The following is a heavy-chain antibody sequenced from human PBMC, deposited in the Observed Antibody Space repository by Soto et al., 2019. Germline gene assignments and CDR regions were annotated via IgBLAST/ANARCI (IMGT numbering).Heavy chain of an antibody. CDR2: IATYNSNK. V-gene: IGHV1-18*01. Sequence: HLVQSGREVKKPGASVTVSCKTSGDTFTNFGLSWVRQAPGQGLEWMGWIATYNSNKNYAQKFQGRLPLTTDTSTSTGYMELKSLEYDDTAVYYCARVLRGVVNWFDPWGQGTLVTVSS. J-gene: IGHJ5*02. CDR3: ARVLRGVVNWFDP. CDR1: GDTFTNFG. D-gene: IGHD3-10*01.